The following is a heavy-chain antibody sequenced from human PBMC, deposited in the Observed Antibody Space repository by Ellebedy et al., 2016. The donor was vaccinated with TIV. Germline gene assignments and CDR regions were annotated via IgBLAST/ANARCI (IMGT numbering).Heavy chain of an antibody. V-gene: IGHV5-51*01. D-gene: IGHD2-2*01. J-gene: IGHJ6*02. CDR1: GYRFSSYW. Sequence: GGSLRLSCKGSGYRFSSYWIGWVRQMPGRGLEWMGIIYPADSDARYSPSFQGQVTISADTSISTAYMERSRLRSDDAAVYYCARYCSSTSCYVPDYYYYGMDVWGQGTTVTVSS. CDR2: IYPADSDA. CDR3: ARYCSSTSCYVPDYYYYGMDV.